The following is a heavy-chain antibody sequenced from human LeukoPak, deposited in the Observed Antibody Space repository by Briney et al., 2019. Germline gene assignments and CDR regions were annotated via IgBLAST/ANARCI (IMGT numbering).Heavy chain of an antibody. CDR3: AKSSIFYDSSGYYVGEKYYFDY. V-gene: IGHV3-23*01. D-gene: IGHD3-22*01. Sequence: GGSPRLSCAASGFTFSSYGMSWVRQAPGKGLEWVSAISASGTSTYYADSVKGRFTISRDNSKDTLYLQMNSLRAEDTAVYYCAKSSIFYDSSGYYVGEKYYFDYWGQGTLVTVSS. CDR2: ISASGTST. CDR1: GFTFSSYG. J-gene: IGHJ4*02.